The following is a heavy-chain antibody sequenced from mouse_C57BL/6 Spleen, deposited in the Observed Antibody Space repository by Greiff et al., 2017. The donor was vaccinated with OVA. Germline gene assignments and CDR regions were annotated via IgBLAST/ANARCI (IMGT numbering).Heavy chain of an antibody. J-gene: IGHJ4*01. D-gene: IGHD1-1*01. CDR1: GFTFSDYG. V-gene: IGHV5-17*01. Sequence: EVKLMESGGGLVKPGGSLKLSCAASGFTFSDYGMHWVRQAPEKGLEWVAYISSGSSTIYYADTVKGRFTISRDNAKNTLFLQMTSLRSEDTAMYYCARLYYYGSSYDYYPMDYWGQGTSVTVSS. CDR2: ISSGSSTI. CDR3: ARLYYYGSSYDYYPMDY.